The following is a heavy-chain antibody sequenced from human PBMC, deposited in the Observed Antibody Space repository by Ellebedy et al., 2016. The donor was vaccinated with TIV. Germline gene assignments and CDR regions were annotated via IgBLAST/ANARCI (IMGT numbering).Heavy chain of an antibody. CDR2: IIPILGIA. Sequence: AASVKVSCKASGCTFSNYVISWVRQAPGQGLEWMGRIIPILGIANDAQKFQGRVTITADKSTRTAYMELSSLRTEDTAVFYCARTVSYSSGWYGYWGQGTLITVSS. CDR1: GCTFSNYV. V-gene: IGHV1-69*04. J-gene: IGHJ4*02. D-gene: IGHD6-19*01. CDR3: ARTVSYSSGWYGY.